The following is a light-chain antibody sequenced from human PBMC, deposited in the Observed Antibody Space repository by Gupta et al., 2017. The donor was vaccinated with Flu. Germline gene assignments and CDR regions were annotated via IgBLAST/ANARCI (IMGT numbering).Light chain of an antibody. CDR1: QSLLNSDGFNY. Sequence: PGEPASNSRRSSQSLLNSDGFNYLDWYLQRPGQSPRLLIYWGSNRASGVPDRFNGSVSGTDFTLNISSVEAEDVGIYYCMQAQHTGFTFGPGTKVDIK. V-gene: IGKV2-28*01. J-gene: IGKJ3*01. CDR2: WGS. CDR3: MQAQHTGFT.